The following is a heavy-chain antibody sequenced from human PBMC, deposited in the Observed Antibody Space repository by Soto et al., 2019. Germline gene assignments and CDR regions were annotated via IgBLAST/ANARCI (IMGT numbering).Heavy chain of an antibody. CDR2: IHYSGSS. CDR3: ARHVRGVSGDHFHN. Sequence: QLQLQESGPGLVKTSETLSLTCTVSGDSIRSTRHYWGWIRQPPGKGLEWIGSIHYSGSSDYNPSLKSRVTTSVDTSKNQFSLKLTSGTAADTAVYYCARHVRGVSGDHFHNWGRGTLVTVSS. J-gene: IGHJ4*02. D-gene: IGHD3-10*02. CDR1: GDSIRSTRHY. V-gene: IGHV4-39*01.